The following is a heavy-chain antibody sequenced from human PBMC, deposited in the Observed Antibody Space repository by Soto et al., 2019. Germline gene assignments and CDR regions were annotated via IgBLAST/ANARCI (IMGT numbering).Heavy chain of an antibody. CDR2: FDPEDGET. Sequence: ASVKVSCKVSGYTLTELSMHWVRQAPGKGLEWMGGFDPEDGETIYAQKFQGRVTMTEDTSTDTAYMELSSLRSEDTAVYYCATEIPQFIVVVNAIDDFDIWGQGTMVTVSS. CDR1: GYTLTELS. D-gene: IGHD2-21*01. V-gene: IGHV1-24*01. J-gene: IGHJ3*02. CDR3: ATEIPQFIVVVNAIDDFDI.